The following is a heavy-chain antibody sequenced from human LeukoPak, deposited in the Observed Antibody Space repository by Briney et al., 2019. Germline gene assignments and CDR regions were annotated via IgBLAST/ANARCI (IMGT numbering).Heavy chain of an antibody. CDR1: GGSINGYY. Sequence: SETLSLTCTVSGGSINGYYWSWIRQSPGKGLESLGYIYYTGSTNYNPSLKSRVTMSVDTSRNQFSLKLSSVTAADTAVYYCARAGITMVQDYWGQGTLVTVSS. J-gene: IGHJ4*02. CDR3: ARAGITMVQDY. CDR2: IYYTGST. V-gene: IGHV4-59*01. D-gene: IGHD3-10*01.